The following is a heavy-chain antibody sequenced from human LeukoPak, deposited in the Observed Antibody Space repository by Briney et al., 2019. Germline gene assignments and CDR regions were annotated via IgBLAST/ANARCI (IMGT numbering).Heavy chain of an antibody. CDR2: ISGSGGST. V-gene: IGHV3-23*01. CDR1: GFTFSSYA. Sequence: GGSLRLSCAASGFTFSSYAMSWVRQAPGKGLEWVSAISGSGGSTYCADSVKGRFTISRDNSKNTLYLQMNSLRAEDTAVYYCAKDRIQLWLPLDYWGQGTLVTVSS. CDR3: AKDRIQLWLPLDY. D-gene: IGHD5-18*01. J-gene: IGHJ4*02.